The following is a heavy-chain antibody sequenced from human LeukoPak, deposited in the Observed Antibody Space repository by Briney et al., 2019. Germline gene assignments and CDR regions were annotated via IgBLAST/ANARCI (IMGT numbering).Heavy chain of an antibody. V-gene: IGHV4-39*07. Sequence: SETLSLTCTVSGGSISSSSYYWGWIRQPPGKGLEWIGSIYYSGSTYYNPSLKSRVTISVDTSKNQFSLKLSSVTAADTAVYYLAKLNKNSAPYFKSRGYYHYFDSGGQGTRVPFS. CDR1: GGSISSSSYY. J-gene: IGHJ4*02. D-gene: IGHD3-22*01. CDR2: IYYSGST. CDR3: AKLNKNSAPYFKSRGYYHYFDS.